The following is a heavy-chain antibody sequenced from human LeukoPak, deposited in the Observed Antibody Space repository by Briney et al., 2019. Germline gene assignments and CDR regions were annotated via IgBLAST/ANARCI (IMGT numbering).Heavy chain of an antibody. J-gene: IGHJ4*02. CDR3: ARDLWAVTIDY. CDR2: ISGSGGTT. V-gene: IGHV3-23*01. D-gene: IGHD3-10*01. Sequence: GGSLRLSCAASGFTFNSYAMTWVRQAPGKGLEWVSAISGSGGTTYYADSVKGRFTISRDNSKNSLYLQMNSLRAEDTAVYYCARDLWAVTIDYWGRGTLVTVSS. CDR1: GFTFNSYA.